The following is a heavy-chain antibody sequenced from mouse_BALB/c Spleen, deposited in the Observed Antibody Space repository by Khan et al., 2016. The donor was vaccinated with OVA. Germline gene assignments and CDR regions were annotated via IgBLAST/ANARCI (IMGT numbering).Heavy chain of an antibody. J-gene: IGHJ2*01. Sequence: QIQLVQSGPELKKPGETVKISCKASGYTFTNYGMNWVKQAPGKGLKWMGWINTYTGEPTYADDFKGRFALALEISASIAYLQINNLTNEDTATYFCARFHGGYWGQGTTLTVSS. CDR2: INTYTGEP. CDR1: GYTFTNYG. CDR3: ARFHGGY. V-gene: IGHV9-3-1*01.